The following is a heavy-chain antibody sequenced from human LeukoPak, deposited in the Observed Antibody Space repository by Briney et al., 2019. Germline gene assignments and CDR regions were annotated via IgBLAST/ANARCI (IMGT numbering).Heavy chain of an antibody. Sequence: PGRSLRLSCAASGFSFSSYVMHWVRQAPGKGLEWVAGISLDGSDKYYTDSVKGRFTISRDNSMNTPYLQMNSLRAEDTAVYHCARERRRDGYNYWGQGTLVTVSS. J-gene: IGHJ4*02. CDR1: GFSFSSYV. CDR3: ARERRRDGYNY. V-gene: IGHV3-33*05. CDR2: ISLDGSDK. D-gene: IGHD5-24*01.